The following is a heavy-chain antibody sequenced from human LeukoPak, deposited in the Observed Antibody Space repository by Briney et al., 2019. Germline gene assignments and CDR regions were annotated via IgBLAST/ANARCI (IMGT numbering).Heavy chain of an antibody. CDR3: ARHYYDSQDRVDWFDP. CDR1: GGSISSGGYY. CDR2: IYYSGST. V-gene: IGHV4-31*03. D-gene: IGHD3-22*01. J-gene: IGHJ5*02. Sequence: SQTLSLTCTVSGGSISSGGYYWSWIRQHPGKGLEWIGNIYYSGSTYYNPSLKSRVTISVDTSKNQFSLKLSSVTAADTAVYYCARHYYDSQDRVDWFDPWGQGTLVTVSS.